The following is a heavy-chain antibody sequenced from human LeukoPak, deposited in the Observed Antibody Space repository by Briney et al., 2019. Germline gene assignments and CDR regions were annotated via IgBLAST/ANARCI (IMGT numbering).Heavy chain of an antibody. Sequence: SETLSLTCTVSYYSMSSDFFWGWIRQPPGKGLEWVATVHQSGSTYFNPSLKSRVTISADTSKSQFSLKLGSVTAADTAVYYCARVPLRFLEPFDYWGQGTLVTVSS. V-gene: IGHV4-38-2*02. CDR2: VHQSGST. CDR3: ARVPLRFLEPFDY. D-gene: IGHD3-3*01. CDR1: YYSMSSDFF. J-gene: IGHJ4*02.